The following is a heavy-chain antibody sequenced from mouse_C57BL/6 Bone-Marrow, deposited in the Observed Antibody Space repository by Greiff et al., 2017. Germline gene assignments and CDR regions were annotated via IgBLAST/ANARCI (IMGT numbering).Heavy chain of an antibody. J-gene: IGHJ3*01. Sequence: QVQLQQPGAELVKPGASVKLSCKASGYTFTSYWMQWVKQRPGQGLEWIGEIDPSDSYTNYNQKFKGKATLTVDTSSSTAYMQLSSLTSEDSAVYYCARGVLRAWFAYGGQGTLVTVSA. CDR1: GYTFTSYW. CDR3: ARGVLRAWFAY. D-gene: IGHD1-1*01. V-gene: IGHV1-50*01. CDR2: IDPSDSYT.